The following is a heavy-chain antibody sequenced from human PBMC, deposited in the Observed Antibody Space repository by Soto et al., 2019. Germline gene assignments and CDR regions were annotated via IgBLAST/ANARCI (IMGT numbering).Heavy chain of an antibody. V-gene: IGHV4-59*01. Sequence: SETLSLTCTVSVGSISSYYWSLSRQPPGKGLEWMGYIYYSGSTNYNPSLKSRVTISVDTSKEQFSLKLSSVTAADTAVYYCAKTPYSGYLWFDPWGQGTLVTVSS. CDR1: VGSISSYY. J-gene: IGHJ5*02. D-gene: IGHD3-22*01. CDR3: AKTPYSGYLWFDP. CDR2: IYYSGST.